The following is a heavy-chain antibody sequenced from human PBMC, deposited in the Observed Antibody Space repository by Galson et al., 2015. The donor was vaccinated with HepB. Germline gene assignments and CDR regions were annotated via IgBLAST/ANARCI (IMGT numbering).Heavy chain of an antibody. D-gene: IGHD3-3*01. Sequence: SLRLSCAASGFTFSTTWLSWVRQAPGQGLEWVGRIKSKTDGGTTDYAAPVKGRFTISGDDSKNTLYLQMNSLKTEDTAVYYCTTRRSRGDFWSGRYYWGQGTLVTVSS. CDR2: IKSKTDGGTT. CDR1: GFTFSTTW. CDR3: TTRRSRGDFWSGRYY. V-gene: IGHV3-15*01. J-gene: IGHJ4*02.